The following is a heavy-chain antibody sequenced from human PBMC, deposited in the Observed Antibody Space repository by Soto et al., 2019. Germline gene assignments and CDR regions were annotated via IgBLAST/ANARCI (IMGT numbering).Heavy chain of an antibody. D-gene: IGHD1-26*01. CDR1: SGSVYSSGDY. J-gene: IGHJ4*02. V-gene: IGHV4-31*03. CDR2: IYYSGST. Sequence: ALTCTFCSGSVYSSGDYGSLIRQHPGKGLEWIGYIYYSGSTYYNPSLKSRVTISVDTSKNQFSLKLSSVTAADTAVYYCARRGRDWVFDYWGQGTLVTVSS. CDR3: ARRGRDWVFDY.